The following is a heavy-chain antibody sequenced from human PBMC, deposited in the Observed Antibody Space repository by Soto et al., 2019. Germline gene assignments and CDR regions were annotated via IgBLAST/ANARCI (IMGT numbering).Heavy chain of an antibody. Sequence: EVQLVESGGGLVQPGRSLRLSCAAAGCTFDDHAMHWLRQGAGKVLVWVSGISWTSGTIVYADYVKGRFTISRDNTQNSLYMQMDSLRREDTALYYCAKYIKSTGWYFGLDHWGQGTTVTVSS. V-gene: IGHV3-9*01. D-gene: IGHD6-19*01. J-gene: IGHJ6*02. CDR3: AKYIKSTGWYFGLDH. CDR2: ISWTSGTI. CDR1: GCTFDDHA.